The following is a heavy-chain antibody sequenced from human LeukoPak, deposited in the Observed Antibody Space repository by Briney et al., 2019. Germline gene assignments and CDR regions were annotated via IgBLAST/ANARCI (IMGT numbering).Heavy chain of an antibody. CDR3: ARRLPDSGSYLPDY. Sequence: PGGSLRLSCAPSGFTFSSFDMHWVRQPPDKGLEWVAFIKFDGSQKYYADSVRGRFTVSRYNSRNMLYLQLDSLRDDDTGVYFCARRLPDSGSYLPDYWGQGTLVTVSS. D-gene: IGHD3-10*01. CDR1: GFTFSSFD. J-gene: IGHJ4*02. CDR2: IKFDGSQK. V-gene: IGHV3-30*02.